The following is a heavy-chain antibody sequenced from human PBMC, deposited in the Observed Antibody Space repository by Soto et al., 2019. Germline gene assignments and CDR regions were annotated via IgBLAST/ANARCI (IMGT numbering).Heavy chain of an antibody. CDR2: TSYSGST. CDR3: ARRYGASFDY. J-gene: IGHJ4*02. CDR1: GASISGYH. Sequence: SETLSLTCTVSGASISGYHWGWIRQPPGKGLEWIGYTSYSGSTNYNPSLKSRVTISVDTSKNQFSLKLSSVTAADTAVYYCARRYGASFDYWGQGTLVTVSS. V-gene: IGHV4-59*01. D-gene: IGHD4-17*01.